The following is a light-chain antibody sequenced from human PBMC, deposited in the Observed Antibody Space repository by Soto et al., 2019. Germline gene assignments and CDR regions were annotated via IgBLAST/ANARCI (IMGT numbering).Light chain of an antibody. Sequence: QSALTQPPSVSGAPGQRVTISCTGSNSNIGAGYDVHWYQQLPGTAPKLLIYGNSNRPSGVPDRFSGSKSGTSASLTITGLQAEHEADYYCQSYGDSLSAYVFGTGTKLT. V-gene: IGLV1-40*01. J-gene: IGLJ1*01. CDR1: NSNIGAGYD. CDR3: QSYGDSLSAYV. CDR2: GNS.